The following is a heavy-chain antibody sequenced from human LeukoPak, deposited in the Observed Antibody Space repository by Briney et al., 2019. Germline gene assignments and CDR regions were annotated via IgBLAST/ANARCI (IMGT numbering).Heavy chain of an antibody. Sequence: GRSLRLSCSASGFTFSRRWMSWVRQAPGKGLEWLANIKEDGSQKYYGDSVKGRFTISRDNAENSLYLQLNSLRAEDTAMYYCARHKPWGSSRVFDYWGQGTLVTVSS. V-gene: IGHV3-7*03. CDR3: ARHKPWGSSRVFDY. D-gene: IGHD6-6*01. J-gene: IGHJ4*02. CDR2: IKEDGSQK. CDR1: GFTFSRRW.